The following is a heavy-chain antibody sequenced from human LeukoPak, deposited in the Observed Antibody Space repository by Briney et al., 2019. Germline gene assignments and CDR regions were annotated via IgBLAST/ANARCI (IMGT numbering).Heavy chain of an antibody. V-gene: IGHV3-23*01. D-gene: IGHD1-20*01. J-gene: IGHJ4*02. CDR1: GFTVSSNY. Sequence: GGSLRLSCAASGFTVSSNYMSWVCQAPGKGLEWVSIISAGGGTTYYADSVKGRFTISRDNSKNTLYLQMNSLRAEDTAVYYCAKGENAISGTHCLNYWGQGTLVTVSS. CDR2: ISAGGGTT. CDR3: AKGENAISGTHCLNY.